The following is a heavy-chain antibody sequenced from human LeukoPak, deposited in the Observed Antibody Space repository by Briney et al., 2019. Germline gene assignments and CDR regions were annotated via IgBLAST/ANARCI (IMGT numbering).Heavy chain of an antibody. D-gene: IGHD3-3*01. CDR2: IYHSGST. V-gene: IGHV4-30-4*08. J-gene: IGHJ5*02. CDR1: GGSISSGDYY. Sequence: PSETLSLTCTVSGGSISSGDYYWSWIRQPPGKGLEWIGYIYHSGSTYYNPSLKSRVTISVDRSKNQFSLKLSSVTAADTAVYYCARASTTIFGVVRWFDPWGQGTLVTVSS. CDR3: ARASTTIFGVVRWFDP.